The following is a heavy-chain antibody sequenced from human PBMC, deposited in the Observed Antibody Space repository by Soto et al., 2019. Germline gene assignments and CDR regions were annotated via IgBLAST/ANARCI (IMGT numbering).Heavy chain of an antibody. Sequence: SETLSLTCTVSGGSISSGGYSWSWIRQPPGKGLEWIGYIYHSGSTYYNPSLKSRVTISVDRSKNQFSLKLSSVTAADTAVYYCARGXSQDYYDSSRYHNWFDPWGQGTLVTVSS. CDR3: ARGXSQDYYDSSRYHNWFDP. V-gene: IGHV4-30-2*01. CDR2: IYHSGST. J-gene: IGHJ5*02. D-gene: IGHD3-22*01. CDR1: GGSISSGGYS.